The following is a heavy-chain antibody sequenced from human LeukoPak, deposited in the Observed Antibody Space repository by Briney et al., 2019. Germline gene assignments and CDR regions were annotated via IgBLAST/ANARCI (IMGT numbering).Heavy chain of an antibody. CDR3: AKDLRFGDSPGNRFDY. CDR2: ISGSGGGT. CDR1: GFTFTGYA. D-gene: IGHD3-10*01. J-gene: IGHJ4*02. Sequence: GGSLRLSCAASGFTFTGYAMTWVRQAPRKGLEWVSAISGSGGGTYYADSVKGRFTISRDNSKNTLYLQMNSLRVEDTAVYYCAKDLRFGDSPGNRFDYWGQGTLVTVSS. V-gene: IGHV3-23*01.